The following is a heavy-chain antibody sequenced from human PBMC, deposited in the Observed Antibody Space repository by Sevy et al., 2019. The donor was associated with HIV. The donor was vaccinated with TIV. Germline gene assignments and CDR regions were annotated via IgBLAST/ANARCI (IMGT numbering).Heavy chain of an antibody. V-gene: IGHV4-4*02. J-gene: IGHJ3*02. CDR2: ISRSGST. D-gene: IGHD6-19*01. CDR3: ARVYTSGWFVIHDAFDI. Sequence: SETLSLTCAVSGGSISSSNWWSWVRQPPGKGLEWIGEISRSGSTSYNPSLKSRVTISVDKSNNQFSLKLGSVTAADTAVYYCARVYTSGWFVIHDAFDIWGQGTMVTVSS. CDR1: GGSISSSNW.